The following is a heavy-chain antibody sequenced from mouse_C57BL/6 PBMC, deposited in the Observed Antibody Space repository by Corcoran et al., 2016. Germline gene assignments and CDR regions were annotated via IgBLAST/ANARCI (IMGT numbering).Heavy chain of an antibody. D-gene: IGHD2-5*01. J-gene: IGHJ3*01. CDR1: GYTFTTYG. CDR3: ARPYSNYGFAY. Sequence: QIQLVQSGPELKKTGETVKIFCKASGYTFTTYGMSWVKQAPGKGLKWMGWINTYSGVPTYADDFKGRFAFSLETSASTAYLQINNLKNEDTATYFCARPYSNYGFAYWGQGTLVTVSA. V-gene: IGHV9-3*01. CDR2: INTYSGVP.